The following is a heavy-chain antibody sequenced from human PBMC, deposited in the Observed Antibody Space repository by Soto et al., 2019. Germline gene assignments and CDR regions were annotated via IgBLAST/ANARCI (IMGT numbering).Heavy chain of an antibody. J-gene: IGHJ3*02. V-gene: IGHV5-51*01. CDR3: ARQQIPGEVTAFDI. Sequence: PGESLKISCKGSGYSLTNYWIAWVRQMPGRGLEWMGIIYPGDSDTRYSPSFQGQVTISADKSISTAYLQWSSLRASDTAMYYCARQQIPGEVTAFDIWGQGTMVTV. CDR2: IYPGDSDT. CDR1: GYSLTNYW. D-gene: IGHD3-10*01.